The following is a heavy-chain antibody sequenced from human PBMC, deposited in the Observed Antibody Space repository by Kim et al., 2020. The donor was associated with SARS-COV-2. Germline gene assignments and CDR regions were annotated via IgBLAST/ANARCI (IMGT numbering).Heavy chain of an antibody. CDR3: ARKGLAYSSGWYGYYFDY. J-gene: IGHJ4*02. Sequence: SVKVSCKASGGTFSSYAISWVRQAPGQGLEWMGGIIPIFGTANYAQKFQGRVTITADESTSTAYMELSSLRSEDTAVYYCARKGLAYSSGWYGYYFDYWGQGTLVTVSS. D-gene: IGHD6-19*01. CDR1: GGTFSSYA. CDR2: IIPIFGTA. V-gene: IGHV1-69*13.